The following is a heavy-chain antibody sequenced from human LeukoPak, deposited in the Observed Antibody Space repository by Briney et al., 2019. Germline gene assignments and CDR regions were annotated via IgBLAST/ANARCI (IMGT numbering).Heavy chain of an antibody. CDR2: IYYSGST. Sequence: SETLSLTCTVSGDSISSSSYYWGWIRQPPGKGLEWMGSIYYSGSTYYNPSLKSRVTVSVDTPKNQFSLKLTSVTAADTAVYYCARGVWIYSYWGQGTLVTVS. V-gene: IGHV4-39*01. CDR1: GDSISSSSYY. J-gene: IGHJ4*02. D-gene: IGHD5-12*01. CDR3: ARGVWIYSY.